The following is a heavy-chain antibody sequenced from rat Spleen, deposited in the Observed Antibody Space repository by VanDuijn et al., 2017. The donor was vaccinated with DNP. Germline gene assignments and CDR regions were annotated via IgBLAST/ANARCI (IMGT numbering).Heavy chain of an antibody. CDR2: ISNGGGST. D-gene: IGHD1-11*01. CDR3: ARDAGGPFDY. V-gene: IGHV5-31*01. Sequence: EVQLVESGGDLVQPGGSLKLSCIASGLTFNNYYMTWIRQVPGTGLEWVASISNGGGSTYYPDSVKGRFTISRDNAKNTLQLQMNNLRSEDTATYYCARDAGGPFDYWGQGVMVTVSS. J-gene: IGHJ2*01. CDR1: GLTFNNYY.